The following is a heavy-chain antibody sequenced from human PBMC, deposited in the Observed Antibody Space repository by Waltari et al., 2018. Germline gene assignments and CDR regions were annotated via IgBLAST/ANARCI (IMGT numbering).Heavy chain of an antibody. Sequence: QLQLQESGPGLVKPSETLSLTCTVSGGSISSSSYYWGWIRQPPGKGLEWIGSIYYSGSTYYNPSLKSRVTISVDTSKNQFSLKLSSVTAADTAVYYCARQSSSLDSFDYWGQGTTVTVSS. D-gene: IGHD6-6*01. CDR2: IYYSGST. V-gene: IGHV4-39*01. J-gene: IGHJ4*03. CDR1: GGSISSSSYY. CDR3: ARQSSSLDSFDY.